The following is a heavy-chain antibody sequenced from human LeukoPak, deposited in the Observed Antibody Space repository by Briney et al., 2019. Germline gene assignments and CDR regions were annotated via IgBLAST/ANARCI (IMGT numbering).Heavy chain of an antibody. J-gene: IGHJ5*02. CDR2: ISAYNGNT. CDR3: ARDAPDIVVVPAAPRVVWFDP. D-gene: IGHD2-2*01. V-gene: IGHV1-18*01. Sequence: GASVKVSCKASGYTFTSYGISWVRQAPGQGLEWMGWISAYNGNTNYAQKLQGRVTMTTDTSTSTAYMELRSLRSEDTAVYYCARDAPDIVVVPAAPRVVWFDPWGQGTLVTVSS. CDR1: GYTFTSYG.